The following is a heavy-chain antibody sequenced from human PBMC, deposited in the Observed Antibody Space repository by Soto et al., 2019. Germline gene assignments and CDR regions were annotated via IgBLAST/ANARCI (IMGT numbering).Heavy chain of an antibody. V-gene: IGHV3-23*01. CDR3: AKDGRLLGYCSSTSCYDFDY. CDR2: ISGSGGST. J-gene: IGHJ4*02. CDR1: GFTFSSYA. D-gene: IGHD2-2*01. Sequence: GGSLRLSCAASGFTFSSYAMSWVRQAPGKGLEWVSAISGSGGSTYYADSVKGRFTISRDNSKNTLYLQMNSLRAEDTAVYYCAKDGRLLGYCSSTSCYDFDYWGQGTLVTVS.